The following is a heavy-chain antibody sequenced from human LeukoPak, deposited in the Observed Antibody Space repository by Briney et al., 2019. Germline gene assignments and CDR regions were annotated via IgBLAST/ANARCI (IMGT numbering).Heavy chain of an antibody. CDR2: IWHDGSNK. Sequence: GRSLRLSCAASGFTFSSSGMHWVRQAPGKGLEWVALIWHDGSNKYYADSVKGRFTISRDNSKNTLYLQMNSLRAEDTAVYYCAGDAPGYFDHWGQGTLVTVSS. CDR3: AGDAPGYFDH. J-gene: IGHJ4*02. CDR1: GFTFSSSG. V-gene: IGHV3-33*01.